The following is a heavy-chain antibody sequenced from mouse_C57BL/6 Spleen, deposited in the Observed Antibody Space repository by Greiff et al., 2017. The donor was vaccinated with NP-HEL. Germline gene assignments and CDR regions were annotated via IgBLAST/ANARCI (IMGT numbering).Heavy chain of an antibody. Sequence: QVHVKQPGAELVRPGSSVKLSCKASGYTFTSYWMHWVKQRPIQGLEWIGNIDPSDSETHYNQKFKDKATLTVDKSSSTAYMQLSSLTSEDSADYYCARWESYEAMEYWGQGTSDNVSS. CDR1: GYTFTSYW. V-gene: IGHV1-52*01. CDR3: ARWESYEAMEY. J-gene: IGHJ4*01. CDR2: IDPSDSET. D-gene: IGHD3-3*01.